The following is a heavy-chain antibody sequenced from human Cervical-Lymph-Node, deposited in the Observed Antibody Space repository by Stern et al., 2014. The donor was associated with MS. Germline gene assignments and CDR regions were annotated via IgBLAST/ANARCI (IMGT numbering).Heavy chain of an antibody. V-gene: IGHV3-30*03. CDR3: ARDYEDTSMLFDH. CDR1: GFTFSSYG. J-gene: IGHJ4*02. CDR2: ISYDGNHK. D-gene: IGHD2-8*01. Sequence: VQLVASGGAVVQPGRSLRVSCAASGFTFSSYGMHWVRQAPGKGLEWVLVISYDGNHKYYAASVKGRFTISRDNSKNTLHLQMNSVTPDDTAIYYCARDYEDTSMLFDHWGQGTLVTVSS.